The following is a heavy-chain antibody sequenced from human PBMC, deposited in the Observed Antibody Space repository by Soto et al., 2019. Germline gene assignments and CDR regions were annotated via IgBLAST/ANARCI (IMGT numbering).Heavy chain of an antibody. Sequence: SETLSLTCTVSGGSINSSSYYWGWIRQPPGKGLEWIGSIYYSGSTYYNPSLKSRVTISVDTSKNQFSLKLSSVTAADTAVYYCARHVRDDFWSGYEGEDYYYGMDVWGQGTTVTVSS. CDR1: GGSINSSSYY. D-gene: IGHD3-3*01. J-gene: IGHJ6*02. CDR3: ARHVRDDFWSGYEGEDYYYGMDV. CDR2: IYYSGST. V-gene: IGHV4-39*01.